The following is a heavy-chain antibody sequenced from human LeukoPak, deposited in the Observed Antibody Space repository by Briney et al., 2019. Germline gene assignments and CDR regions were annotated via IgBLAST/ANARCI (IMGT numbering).Heavy chain of an antibody. Sequence: SETLSLTCAVYGGSFSGYYWSWIRQPPGKGLEWIGEINHSGSTNCNPSLKSRVTISVDTSKNQFSLKLSSVTAADTAVYYCATQNYYDSSGSTNWGQGTLVTVSS. CDR3: ATQNYYDSSGSTN. J-gene: IGHJ4*02. V-gene: IGHV4-34*01. D-gene: IGHD3-22*01. CDR1: GGSFSGYY. CDR2: INHSGST.